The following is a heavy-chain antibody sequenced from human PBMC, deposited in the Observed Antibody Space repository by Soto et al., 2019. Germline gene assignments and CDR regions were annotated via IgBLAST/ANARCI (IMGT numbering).Heavy chain of an antibody. Sequence: EVQLVESGGGLVQPGGSLRLSCAASGFTFSNAWMNWVRQAPGKGLEWVGRIKSKTDGGTTDYAAPVKGRFTISRDDSKNTLYLQMNSLKTEDTAVYYCTTDVALTAMDDFDYWGQGTLVTVSS. CDR3: TTDVALTAMDDFDY. V-gene: IGHV3-15*07. CDR2: IKSKTDGGTT. J-gene: IGHJ4*02. CDR1: GFTFSNAW. D-gene: IGHD2-21*02.